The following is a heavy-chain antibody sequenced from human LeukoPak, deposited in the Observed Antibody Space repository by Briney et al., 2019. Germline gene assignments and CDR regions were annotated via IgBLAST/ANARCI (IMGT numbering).Heavy chain of an antibody. CDR3: AAQGFDY. CDR2: ISSSAGNI. J-gene: IGHJ4*02. CDR1: GFTFSSYS. Sequence: GGSLTLSCAATGFTFSSYSMNWVRQAPGKGLEWVSFISSSAGNIYYADSLKGRFTISRDNAQNSLYLQMNGLRAEDTAVYYCAAQGFDYWGQGTLVTVSS. V-gene: IGHV3-21*01.